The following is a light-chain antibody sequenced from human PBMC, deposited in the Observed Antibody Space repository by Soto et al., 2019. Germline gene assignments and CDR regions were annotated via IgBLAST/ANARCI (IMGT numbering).Light chain of an antibody. J-gene: IGLJ2*01. Sequence: QSALTQPASVSGSPGQSITISCTGTSSDVGGYNYVSWYQQHPGKAPKLMSYDVSNRPSGVSNRFSGSKSGNTASLTISGLQAEDQADEYCSSYTGSGTLVVVGGGTKLTVL. CDR1: SSDVGGYNY. CDR3: SSYTGSGTLVV. CDR2: DVS. V-gene: IGLV2-14*01.